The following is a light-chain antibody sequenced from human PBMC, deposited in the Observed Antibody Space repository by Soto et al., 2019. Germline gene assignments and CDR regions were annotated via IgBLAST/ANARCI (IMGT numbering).Light chain of an antibody. CDR2: GAS. CDR3: QQSYSQWT. J-gene: IGKJ1*01. CDR1: QSLRSN. V-gene: IGKV3-15*01. Sequence: EIVMTQSPPTLSVSPGDVATLACRASQSLRSNLAWYQHKPGQAPRLLIYGASTRATGIPARFSGSGSGTDFTLTISGLQPEDFATYYCQQSYSQWTFGQGTKVE.